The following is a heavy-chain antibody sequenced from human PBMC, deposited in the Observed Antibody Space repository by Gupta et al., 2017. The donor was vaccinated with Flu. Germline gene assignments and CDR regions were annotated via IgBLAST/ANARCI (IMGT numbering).Heavy chain of an antibody. D-gene: IGHD2-15*01. CDR2: IYHRGTT. V-gene: IGHV4-4*02. Sequence: SSHWWSWVRQPPGKGLEWIGEIYHRGTTNYNPSLKSRVTISVDKSKNQFSLKLTSVTAADTAVYYCATIGPAGRYFDSWGQGTLVTVSS. J-gene: IGHJ4*02. CDR3: ATIGPAGRYFDS. CDR1: SSHW.